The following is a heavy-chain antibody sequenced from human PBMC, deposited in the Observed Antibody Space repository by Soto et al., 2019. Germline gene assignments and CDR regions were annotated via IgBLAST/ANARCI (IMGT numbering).Heavy chain of an antibody. J-gene: IGHJ2*01. CDR1: GYTFTSYY. V-gene: IGHV1-46*01. D-gene: IGHD4-17*01. CDR3: ARDRLNGDENWYFDL. CDR2: INPSGGST. Sequence: QVQLVQSGAEVKKPGASVKVSCKASGYTFTSYYMHWVRQAPGQGLEWMGIINPSGGSTSYAQKFQGRSTMTRDTSTSTVYMELSSLRSEETAVYYCARDRLNGDENWYFDLWGRGTLVTVSS.